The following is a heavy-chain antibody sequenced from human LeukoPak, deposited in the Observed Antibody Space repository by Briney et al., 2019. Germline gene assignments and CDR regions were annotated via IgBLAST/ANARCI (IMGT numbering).Heavy chain of an antibody. CDR2: INPNSGGT. CDR1: GYTFTGYY. V-gene: IGHV1-2*04. D-gene: IGHD3-3*01. Sequence: ASVKVSCKASGYTFTGYYMHWVRQAPGQGLEWMGWINPNSGGTNYAQKFQGWVTMTRDTSISTAYMELSRLRSDDTAVYYCARVRGLVFEVAEYYYYGMDVWGQGTTVTVSS. J-gene: IGHJ6*02. CDR3: ARVRGLVFEVAEYYYYGMDV.